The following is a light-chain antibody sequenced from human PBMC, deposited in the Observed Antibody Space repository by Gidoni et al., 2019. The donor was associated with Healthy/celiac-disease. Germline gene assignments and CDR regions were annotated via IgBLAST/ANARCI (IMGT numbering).Light chain of an antibody. CDR1: SSDVGGYNY. J-gene: IGLJ1*01. V-gene: IGLV2-14*03. CDR3: SSYTSSSTLKV. CDR2: DVS. Sequence: QSALTQPASVSGSPGQSLTISCTGTSSDVGGYNYVSWYQQHPGKAPKLMIYDVSNRPSGVSNRFSGSKSGNTASLTISGLPAEDEADYYCSSYTSSSTLKVFGTGTKVTVL.